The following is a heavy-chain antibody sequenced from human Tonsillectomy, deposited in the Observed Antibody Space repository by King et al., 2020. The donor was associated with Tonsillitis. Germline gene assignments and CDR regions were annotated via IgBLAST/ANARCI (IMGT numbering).Heavy chain of an antibody. CDR2: IYDIGST. V-gene: IGHV4-59*08. CDR3: AGHLNPYCYFDL. Sequence: VQLQESGPGLVKPSETLSLTCTVSGGSISNYYWSWIRQPPGKGLEWIGYIYDIGSTNYNPSLKSRVTISVDKSKNQFSLKLSSVTAADTAVYHCAGHLNPYCYFDLWGRGTLVTVSS. CDR1: GGSISNYY. J-gene: IGHJ2*01.